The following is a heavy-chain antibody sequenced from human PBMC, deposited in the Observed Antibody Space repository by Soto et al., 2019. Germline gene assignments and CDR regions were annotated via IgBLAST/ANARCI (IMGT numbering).Heavy chain of an antibody. D-gene: IGHD3-3*01. CDR1: GGSISSYY. CDR2: IYTSGGT. Sequence: SETLSLTCTVSGGSISSYYWSWIRQPAGKGLEWIGRIYTSGGTNYNPSLKSRVTMSVDTSKNQFSLKLSSVTAADTAVYYCARDERYYDFWSGYSYFYYGMDVWGQGTTVTVSS. CDR3: ARDERYYDFWSGYSYFYYGMDV. J-gene: IGHJ6*02. V-gene: IGHV4-4*07.